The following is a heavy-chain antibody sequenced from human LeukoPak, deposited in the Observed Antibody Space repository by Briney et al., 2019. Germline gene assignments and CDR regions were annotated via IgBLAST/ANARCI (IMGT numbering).Heavy chain of an antibody. CDR2: IRYDGSNK. V-gene: IGHV3-30*02. CDR3: AKDIAVARPGSGSPYYYFDY. D-gene: IGHD3-10*01. J-gene: IGHJ4*02. Sequence: GGSLRLSCAASGFTFSSYGMHWVRQAPGKGLEWVAFIRYDGSNKYYADSVKGRFTISRDNSKNTLYLQMNSLRAEDTAVYYCAKDIAVARPGSGSPYYYFDYWGQGTLVTVSS. CDR1: GFTFSSYG.